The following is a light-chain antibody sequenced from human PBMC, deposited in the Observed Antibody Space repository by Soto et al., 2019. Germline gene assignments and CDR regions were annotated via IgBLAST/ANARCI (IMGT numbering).Light chain of an antibody. CDR2: KAS. CDR1: QSISNW. V-gene: IGKV1-5*03. J-gene: IGKJ2*01. CDR3: QQYTTYYT. Sequence: DIQMTQSPSTLSASVGDRVTITCRASQSISNWLAWYQQKPGKAPKPLIYKASRLESGVPSRFSGSGSGTEFTLTISSLQPDDFATYYCQQYTTYYTFGQGTKLELK.